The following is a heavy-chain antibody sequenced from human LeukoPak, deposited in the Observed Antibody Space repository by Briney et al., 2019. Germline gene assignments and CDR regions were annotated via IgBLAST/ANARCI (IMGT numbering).Heavy chain of an antibody. CDR2: IKSKTVGGTT. D-gene: IGHD3-3*01. CDR3: STMFYDYWSGYYVADY. V-gene: IGHV3-15*01. CDR1: GFTFTNAW. Sequence: SGGSLRLSCAASGFTFTNAWMNWVRQAPGRGLEWVGRIKSKTVGGTTDYAAPVKGRFTISRDDSKHTVYLQMNNLKTDDTAVYYCSTMFYDYWSGYYVADYWGQGTLVTVSS. J-gene: IGHJ4*02.